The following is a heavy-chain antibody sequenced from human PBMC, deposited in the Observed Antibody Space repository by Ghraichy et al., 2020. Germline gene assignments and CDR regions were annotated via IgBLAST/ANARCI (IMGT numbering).Heavy chain of an antibody. CDR2: IWYDGSNK. CDR3: ARSVLFWSAVGLGAMDV. V-gene: IGHV3-33*01. CDR1: GFTFSSYG. D-gene: IGHD3-3*01. J-gene: IGHJ6*02. Sequence: GGSLRLSCAASGFTFSSYGMHWVRQAPGKGLEWVAVIWYDGSNKYYADSVKGRFTISRDNSKNTLYLQMNSLRAEDTAVYYCARSVLFWSAVGLGAMDVWGQGTTVTVSS.